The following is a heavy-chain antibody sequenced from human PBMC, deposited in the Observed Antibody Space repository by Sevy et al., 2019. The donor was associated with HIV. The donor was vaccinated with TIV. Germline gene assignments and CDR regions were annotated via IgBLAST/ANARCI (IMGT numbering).Heavy chain of an antibody. Sequence: GGSLRLSCAASGFTFSNAWMSWVRQAPGKGLEWVGRIRSNIDGGTTDYAAPLKGRFTISRDDSKNTLYLQMNILKSEDTAVYYCTTDREYGDYKGGFDYWGQGTLVTVSS. CDR1: GFTFSNAW. V-gene: IGHV3-15*01. D-gene: IGHD4-17*01. CDR2: IRSNIDGGTT. J-gene: IGHJ4*02. CDR3: TTDREYGDYKGGFDY.